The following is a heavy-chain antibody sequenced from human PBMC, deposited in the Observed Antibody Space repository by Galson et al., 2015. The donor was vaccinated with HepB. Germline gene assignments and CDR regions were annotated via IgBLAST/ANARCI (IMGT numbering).Heavy chain of an antibody. CDR3: ARVKSGSFEGFDL. CDR2: ISSGSSYT. Sequence: SLRLSCAASGFTFSSFYMNWIRQAPGKGLEWVSFISSGSSYTNFADSVKGRFVISRDNAKNFLYLEMNSLRVDDTAIYYCARVKSGSFEGFDLWGQGTMVTVSS. CDR1: GFTFSSFY. D-gene: IGHD1-26*01. J-gene: IGHJ3*01. V-gene: IGHV3-11*06.